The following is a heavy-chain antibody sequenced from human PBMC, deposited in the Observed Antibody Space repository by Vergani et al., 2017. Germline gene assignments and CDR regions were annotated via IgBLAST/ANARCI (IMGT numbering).Heavy chain of an antibody. Sequence: EAELVQSGPEMRKPGESVKISCKGSEYSFGNYWIGWVRQMPGKGLEWMGIIYPADSDTRYSPSFQGQVTISADKSISTAFLQWDSLKASDTALYYCARHTTYTDSWGQGTLVTVSS. J-gene: IGHJ4*02. CDR1: EYSFGNYW. CDR2: IYPADSDT. D-gene: IGHD1-1*01. CDR3: ARHTTYTDS. V-gene: IGHV5-51*01.